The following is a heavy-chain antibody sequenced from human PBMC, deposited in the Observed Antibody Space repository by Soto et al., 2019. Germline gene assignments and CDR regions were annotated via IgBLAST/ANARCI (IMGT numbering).Heavy chain of an antibody. CDR1: GFTFSDYG. V-gene: IGHV3-23*01. CDR2: MSGSGDAA. J-gene: IGHJ4*02. D-gene: IGHD3-3*01. CDR3: AKKVTIYAVDPADY. Sequence: EVQLLESGGGLVQPGGSLRLSCAASGFTFSDYGMSWVRQAPGKGLEWVSVMSGSGDAAYYADSVKGRSTISRDNSKNTLYLHMKSLRAEDTAVYCCAKKVTIYAVDPADYWGQGTQVAVSS.